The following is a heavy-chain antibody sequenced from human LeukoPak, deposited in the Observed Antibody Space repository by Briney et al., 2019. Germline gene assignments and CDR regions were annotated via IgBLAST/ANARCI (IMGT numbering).Heavy chain of an antibody. Sequence: GGSLRLSCVVSGFSVSTNYMSWVRQAPGKGLEWVSVIHGGGSTYYADSVKGRFTISRDNSKNTLYLQMNSLRAEDTAVYYCARSEWELPHFDYWGRGTLVTVSS. CDR1: GFSVSTNY. CDR2: IHGGGST. CDR3: ARSEWELPHFDY. D-gene: IGHD1-26*01. V-gene: IGHV3-53*05. J-gene: IGHJ4*02.